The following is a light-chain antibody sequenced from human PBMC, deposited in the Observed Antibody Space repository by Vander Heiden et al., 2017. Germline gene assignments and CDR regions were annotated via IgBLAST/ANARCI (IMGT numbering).Light chain of an antibody. CDR2: AAS. J-gene: IGKJ4*01. CDR3: QQYYSYPLT. V-gene: IGKV1-8*01. CDR1: QGISSY. Sequence: PSSFSASTGDRVTITCRASQGISSYLAWYQQKPGKAPKLLIYAASTLQSGVPSRFSGSGSGTDFTLTISCLQSEDFATYYCQQYYSYPLTFGGGTKVEIK.